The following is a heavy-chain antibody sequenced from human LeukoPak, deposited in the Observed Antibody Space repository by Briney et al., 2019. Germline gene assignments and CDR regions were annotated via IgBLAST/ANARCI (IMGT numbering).Heavy chain of an antibody. V-gene: IGHV4-34*01. CDR1: GGSFSGYY. J-gene: IGHJ4*02. CDR3: ARGPFNEMATIPIYY. CDR2: INHSGST. D-gene: IGHD5-12*01. Sequence: SETLSLTCAVYGGSFSGYYWSWIRQPPGKGLEWIGEINHSGSTNYNPSLKSRVTISVDTSKNQFSLKLGSVTAADTAVYYCARGPFNEMATIPIYYWGQGTLVTVSS.